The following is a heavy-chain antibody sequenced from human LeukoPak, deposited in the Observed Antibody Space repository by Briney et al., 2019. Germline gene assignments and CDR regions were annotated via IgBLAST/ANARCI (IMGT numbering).Heavy chain of an antibody. CDR2: IYYSGST. D-gene: IGHD4-23*01. Sequence: SETLSLTCTVSGGSISSYYWSWIRQPPGKGLEWIGYIYYSGSTNYNPSLKSRVTISVDTSKNQFSLKLSSVTAADTAVYYCAREGVVTGAFDIWGQGTMVTVSS. CDR1: GGSISSYY. J-gene: IGHJ3*02. V-gene: IGHV4-59*01. CDR3: AREGVVTGAFDI.